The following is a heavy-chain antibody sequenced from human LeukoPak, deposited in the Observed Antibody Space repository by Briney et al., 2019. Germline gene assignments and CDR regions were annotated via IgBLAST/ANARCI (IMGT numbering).Heavy chain of an antibody. CDR3: AKDAQRGFDYSNSLEN. Sequence: GGSLRLSCAASGFTYTHYGTRWVRQAPSKWLEWVAVIWSDATEKYYGDAVKGRFTISRDNSRNTLYLQMNSLRAEDTAVYYCAKDAQRGFDYSNSLENWGQGTLVTVSS. D-gene: IGHD4-11*01. J-gene: IGHJ4*02. CDR1: GFTYTHYG. V-gene: IGHV3-33*06. CDR2: IWSDATEK.